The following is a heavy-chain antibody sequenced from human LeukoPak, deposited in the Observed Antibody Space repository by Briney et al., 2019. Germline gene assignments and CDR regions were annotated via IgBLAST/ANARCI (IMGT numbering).Heavy chain of an antibody. V-gene: IGHV4-30-2*01. CDR1: GGSISSGGYY. J-gene: IGHJ4*02. D-gene: IGHD6-13*01. CDR3: ARHAGADYSSWNYFDY. CDR2: IYHSGST. Sequence: SQTLSLTCTVSGGSISSGGYYWSWIRQPPGKGLEWIGYIYHSGSTYYNPSLKSRVTISVDRSKNQFSLKLSSVTAADTAVYYCARHAGADYSSWNYFDYWGQGTLVTVSS.